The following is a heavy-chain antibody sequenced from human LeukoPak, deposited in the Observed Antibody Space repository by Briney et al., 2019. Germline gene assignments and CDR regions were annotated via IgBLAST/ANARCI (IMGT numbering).Heavy chain of an antibody. V-gene: IGHV3-21*01. CDR1: GFTFSSYA. J-gene: IGHJ4*02. D-gene: IGHD3-22*01. Sequence: PGGSLRLSCAASGFTFSSYAMSWVRQAPGKGLEWASSISSSSSYIYYADSVKGRFTISRDNAKNSLYLQMNSLRAEDTAVYYCARDPPYYYDSSGYYDYWGQGTLVTVSS. CDR3: ARDPPYYYDSSGYYDY. CDR2: ISSSSSYI.